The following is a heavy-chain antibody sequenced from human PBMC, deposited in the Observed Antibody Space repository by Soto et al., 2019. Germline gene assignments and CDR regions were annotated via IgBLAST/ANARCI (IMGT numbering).Heavy chain of an antibody. CDR1: GFTCSSYS. V-gene: IGHV3-48*01. CDR2: ISSSSSTI. J-gene: IGHJ6*03. Sequence: GGSLRHSCAASGFTCSSYSMNWVRQDPGKGLEWVSYISSSSSTIYYADSVKGRFTISRDNAKNSLYLQMNSLRAEDTAVYYGAIRPPRGYMAVWGKGSTDIVS. CDR3: AIRPPRGYMAV. D-gene: IGHD3-10*01.